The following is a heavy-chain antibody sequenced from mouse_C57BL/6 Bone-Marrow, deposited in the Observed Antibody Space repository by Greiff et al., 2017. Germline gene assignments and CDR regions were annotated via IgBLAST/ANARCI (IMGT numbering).Heavy chain of an antibody. D-gene: IGHD3-2*02. V-gene: IGHV5-9-1*02. CDR1: GFTFSSYA. J-gene: IGHJ2*01. CDR3: TRGGSGLDY. Sequence: EVKVVESGEGLVKPGGSLKLSCAASGFTFSSYAMSWVRQTPEKRLEWVAYISSGGDYIYYADTVKGRFTISRDNARNTLYLQMSSLKSEDTAMYYCTRGGSGLDYWGQGTTLTVSS. CDR2: ISSGGDYI.